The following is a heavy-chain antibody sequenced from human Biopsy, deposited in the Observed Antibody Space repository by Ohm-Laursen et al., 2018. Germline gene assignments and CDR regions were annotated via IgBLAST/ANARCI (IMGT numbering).Heavy chain of an antibody. CDR3: ARSFGVVINFEHNWFDP. D-gene: IGHD3-3*01. Sequence: GASVKVSCKASGATFSNCAINWLRQAPGQGLEWMGGINPMFGTAKYAQRFQGRVTITADKSTSTADMELSSLRSDDTAVYYCARSFGVVINFEHNWFDPWGQGTLVTVSS. J-gene: IGHJ5*02. CDR2: INPMFGTA. CDR1: GATFSNCA. V-gene: IGHV1-69*06.